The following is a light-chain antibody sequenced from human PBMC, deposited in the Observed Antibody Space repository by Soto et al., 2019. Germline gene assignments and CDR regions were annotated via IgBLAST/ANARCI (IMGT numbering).Light chain of an antibody. CDR3: SSYTSSSTLV. CDR1: SSNIGSNT. J-gene: IGLJ1*01. CDR2: EVT. Sequence: QSVLTQPPSASGTPGQRVTISCSGSSSNIGSNTVNWYQQHPGKAPKLMIYEVTNRPSGVSTRFSGSKSGNTASLTISGLQAEDEADYYCSSYTSSSTLVFGTGTKVTVL. V-gene: IGLV2-14*01.